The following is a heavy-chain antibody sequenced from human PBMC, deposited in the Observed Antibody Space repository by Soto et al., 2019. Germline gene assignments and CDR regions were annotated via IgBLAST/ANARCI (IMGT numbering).Heavy chain of an antibody. Sequence: ETLSLTCTVSGVSISNSSYYWGWIRRPPGKGLEWIGTIYYSGITYYNPSLKSRVTISVDTSKNQFSLKLTSVTAADTAVYYCARHGSNWGQGTLVTVS. CDR3: ARHGSN. J-gene: IGHJ4*02. V-gene: IGHV4-39*01. CDR1: GVSISNSSYY. CDR2: IYYSGIT.